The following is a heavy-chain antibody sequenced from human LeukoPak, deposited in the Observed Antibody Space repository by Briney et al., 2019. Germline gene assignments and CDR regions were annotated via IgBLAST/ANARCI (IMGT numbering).Heavy chain of an antibody. CDR2: IYYSGTT. V-gene: IGHV4-59*01. J-gene: IGHJ4*02. D-gene: IGHD6-13*01. Sequence: PSETLSLTCTVSGGSISNYYWNWIRQPPGKGLEWIGYIYYSGTTNYNPSLKSRVSMSVDTSKNQFSLKLSSVTAADTAVYYCAKWYAAGSDYWGQGTLVTVSS. CDR3: AKWYAAGSDY. CDR1: GGSISNYY.